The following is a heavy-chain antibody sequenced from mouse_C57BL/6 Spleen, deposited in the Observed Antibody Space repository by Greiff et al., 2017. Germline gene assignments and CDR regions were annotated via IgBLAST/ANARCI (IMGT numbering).Heavy chain of an antibody. D-gene: IGHD2-4*01. Sequence: EVHLVESGEGLVKPGGSLKLSCAASGFTFSSYAMSWVRQTPEKRLEWVAYISSGSSTIYYADTVKGRFTISRDNAKNTLFLQMTSLRSEDTAMYYCARGRDYDYFDYWGQGTTLTVSS. CDR1: GFTFSSYA. J-gene: IGHJ2*01. V-gene: IGHV5-17*01. CDR2: ISSGSSTI. CDR3: ARGRDYDYFDY.